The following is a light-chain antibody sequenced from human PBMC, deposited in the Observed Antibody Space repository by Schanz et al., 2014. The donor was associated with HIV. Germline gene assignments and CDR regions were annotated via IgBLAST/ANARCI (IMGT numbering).Light chain of an antibody. Sequence: QSVLTQPPSASGTPGQRVTISCSGSRSNIGSRTVDWYYQLPGTAPRLLIHNDNQRPSGVPDRFSASKSGTSASLAISGLQSEDEADYYCAAWDVNLNGPVFGGGTKVTVL. V-gene: IGLV1-44*01. CDR1: RSNIGSRT. CDR3: AAWDVNLNGPV. CDR2: NDN. J-gene: IGLJ2*01.